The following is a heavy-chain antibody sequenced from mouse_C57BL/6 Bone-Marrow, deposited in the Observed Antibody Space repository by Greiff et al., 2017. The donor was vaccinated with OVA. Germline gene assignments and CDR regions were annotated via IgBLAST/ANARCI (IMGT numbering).Heavy chain of an antibody. CDR1: GFTIKDDY. Sequence: VQLKQSGAELVRPGASVKLSCTASGFTIKDDYMHWVKQRPEQGLEWIGWIDPENGDTEYASKFQGKATITAATSSNTAYLQLSSLTSEDTAVYYCTSYGNLDYWGQGTTLTVSS. V-gene: IGHV14-4*01. CDR2: IDPENGDT. CDR3: TSYGNLDY. D-gene: IGHD1-1*02. J-gene: IGHJ2*01.